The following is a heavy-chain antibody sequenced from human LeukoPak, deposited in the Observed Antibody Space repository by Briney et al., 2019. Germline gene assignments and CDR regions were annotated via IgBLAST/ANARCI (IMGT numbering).Heavy chain of an antibody. V-gene: IGHV3-30*02. CDR3: AKDLTTVTTSDFDY. CDR1: GFTFSSYG. D-gene: IGHD4-11*01. Sequence: GGYLRLSCAASGFTFSSYGMHWVRQAPGKGLEWVAFIRYDGSNKYYADSVKGRFTISRDNSKNTLYLQMNSLRAEDTAVYYCAKDLTTVTTSDFDYWGQGTLVTVSS. CDR2: IRYDGSNK. J-gene: IGHJ4*02.